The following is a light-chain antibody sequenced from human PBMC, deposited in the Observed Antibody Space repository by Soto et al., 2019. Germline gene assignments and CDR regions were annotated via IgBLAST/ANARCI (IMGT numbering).Light chain of an antibody. Sequence: QSALTQPRSVSGSPGQSVTISCTGTSSEVGTYNYVSWYQQQPGKALKVMIDDVSERPSGVPDRFSGSKSGNTASLTISGLQAEDEADYYCCSYAGSTTYVFGTGTKLTVL. CDR3: CSYAGSTTYV. CDR1: SSEVGTYNY. V-gene: IGLV2-11*01. J-gene: IGLJ1*01. CDR2: DVS.